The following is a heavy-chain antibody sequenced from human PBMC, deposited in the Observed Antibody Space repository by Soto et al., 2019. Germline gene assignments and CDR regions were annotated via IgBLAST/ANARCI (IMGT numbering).Heavy chain of an antibody. V-gene: IGHV3-21*01. J-gene: IGHJ5*02. CDR3: ARDSGGSSVNWFDP. CDR1: GFTFSSYS. CDR2: ISSSSSYI. Sequence: EVQLVESGGGLVKPGGSLRLSCAASGFTFSSYSMNWVRQAPGKGLEWVSSISSSSSYIYYADSVKGRFTISRDNAKNSLYLQMNSLRAEDTAAYYCARDSGGSSVNWFDPWGQGTLVTVSS. D-gene: IGHD2-15*01.